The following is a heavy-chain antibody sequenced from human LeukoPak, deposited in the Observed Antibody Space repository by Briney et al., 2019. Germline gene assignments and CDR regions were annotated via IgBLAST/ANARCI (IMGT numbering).Heavy chain of an antibody. CDR1: GFTFTGYW. V-gene: IGHV3-7*01. Sequence: GGSLRLSCAASGFTFTGYWMSWVRQAPGKGLEWVANLGQDGNKKYYVDSVKGRFTISRDNAKNSLYLQMDSLRPEDTAVYYCARDRGTQSDYWGQGTLVTDSS. CDR2: LGQDGNKK. J-gene: IGHJ4*02. CDR3: ARDRGTQSDY. D-gene: IGHD3-16*01.